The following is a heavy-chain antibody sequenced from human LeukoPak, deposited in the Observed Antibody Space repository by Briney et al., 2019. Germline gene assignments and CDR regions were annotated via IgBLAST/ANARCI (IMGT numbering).Heavy chain of an antibody. CDR2: ISASNGNT. CDR3: ARDNLYYGSDY. CDR1: GYTFTSYD. D-gene: IGHD3-3*01. Sequence: GASVKVSCKASGYTFTSYDISWVRQAPGQGLEWMGWISASNGNTNYAQILQGRVTLTTDTSTSTAYMELRSLTSDDTAVYYCARDNLYYGSDYWGQGTLVTVSS. V-gene: IGHV1-18*01. J-gene: IGHJ4*02.